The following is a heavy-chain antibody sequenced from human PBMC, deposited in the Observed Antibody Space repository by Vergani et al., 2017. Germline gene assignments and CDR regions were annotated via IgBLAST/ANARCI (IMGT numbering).Heavy chain of an antibody. J-gene: IGHJ4*02. D-gene: IGHD2-2*01. Sequence: QVQLVQSGAEVKKPGASVKVSCKASGYTFTDYFMHWVRQAPGQGLEWMGWINPNSGGKNYAQKFQGRVTMTRDTSISTAYMELSNLRSDDTAVYYWARVGTSSNRDYFDYWGQGTLVTVSS. V-gene: IGHV1-2*02. CDR2: INPNSGGK. CDR1: GYTFTDYF. CDR3: ARVGTSSNRDYFDY.